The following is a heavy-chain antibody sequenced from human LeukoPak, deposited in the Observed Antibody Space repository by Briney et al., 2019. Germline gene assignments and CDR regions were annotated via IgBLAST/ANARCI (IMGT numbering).Heavy chain of an antibody. J-gene: IGHJ3*02. CDR2: ISYDGSNK. D-gene: IGHD3-10*01. CDR1: GFTFSSYA. V-gene: IGHV3-30-3*01. Sequence: PGGSLRLSCAASGFTFSSYAMHWVRQAPGKGLEWVAVISYDGSNKYYADSVKGRFTISRDNAKNTLYLQMNSLRAEDTAVYHCARDRGGSAFDILGQGTMVTVSS. CDR3: ARDRGGSAFDI.